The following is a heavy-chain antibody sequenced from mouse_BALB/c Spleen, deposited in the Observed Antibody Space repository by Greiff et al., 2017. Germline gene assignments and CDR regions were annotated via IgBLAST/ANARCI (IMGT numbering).Heavy chain of an antibody. CDR3: ARDRGGYDGYYGGVAY. J-gene: IGHJ3*01. D-gene: IGHD2-3*01. CDR1: GFTFSSYA. CDR2: ISSGGSYT. V-gene: IGHV5-9-4*01. Sequence: EVHLVESGGGLVKPGGSLKLSCAASGFTFSSYAMSWVRQSPEKRLEWVAEISSGGSYTYYPDTVTGRFTISRDNAKNTLYLEMSSLRSEDTAMYYCARDRGGYDGYYGGVAYWGQGTLVTVSA.